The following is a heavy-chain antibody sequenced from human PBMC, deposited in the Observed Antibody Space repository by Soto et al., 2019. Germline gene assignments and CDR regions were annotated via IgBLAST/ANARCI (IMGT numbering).Heavy chain of an antibody. CDR3: ARLRGDSWFDF. Sequence: SPTLSLTCAISGDSVSSNSATWDWIRQSTSRGLEWLGRTYYRSRWFNDYAGSVKGRITINPDTANNQFSLQLTSLSPDDTAVYYCARLRGDSWFDFWGQGTLVTASS. J-gene: IGHJ5*01. V-gene: IGHV6-1*01. CDR2: TYYRSRWFN. CDR1: GDSVSSNSAT.